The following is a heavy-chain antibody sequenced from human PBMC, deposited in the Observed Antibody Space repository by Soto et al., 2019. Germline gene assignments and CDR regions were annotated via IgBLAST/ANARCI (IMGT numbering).Heavy chain of an antibody. V-gene: IGHV4-39*01. J-gene: IGHJ3*02. CDR1: GDSIRNSGHY. CDR2: IYYSGSR. CDR3: ARPAMVAPPDAFQI. D-gene: IGHD5-18*01. Sequence: HLQLQESGPGLVKPSETLSLTCTVSGDSIRNSGHYWGWIRQPPGKGLEWIASIYYSGSRYHNPSLKSRVTISVDTAKNQSSLKLSSVTAADTAIYYCARPAMVAPPDAFQIWGRGTMVNVSA.